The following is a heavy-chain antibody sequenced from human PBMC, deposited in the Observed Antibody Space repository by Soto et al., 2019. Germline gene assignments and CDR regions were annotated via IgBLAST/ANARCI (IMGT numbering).Heavy chain of an antibody. CDR2: FRTSGDGGTT. V-gene: IGHV3-23*01. J-gene: IGHJ4*02. CDR1: GFTFSSYS. CDR3: AKKVNSGPGSQYFDY. D-gene: IGHD3-10*01. Sequence: PGGSLRLSCAASGFTFSSYSMSWVRQAPGKGLEWVSGFRTSGDGGTTYYADSVKGRFPISRDNSKNMLFLQMNSLRAEDTAIYYCAKKVNSGPGSQYFDYWGQGTLVTVSS.